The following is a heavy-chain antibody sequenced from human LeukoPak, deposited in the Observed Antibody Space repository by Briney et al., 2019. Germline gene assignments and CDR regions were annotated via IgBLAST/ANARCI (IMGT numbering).Heavy chain of an antibody. CDR1: GGSINSYF. V-gene: IGHV4-4*07. CDR2: ISISGST. D-gene: IGHD1-26*01. J-gene: IGHJ3*02. CDR3: ARPAYRGSYYDAFDI. Sequence: TSETLSLTCTVSGGSINSYFWSWIRQPAGKGLEWIGRISISGSTNYNPSLKSRVTMSVDTPKNQFSLKLTSVTAADTAVYYCARPAYRGSYYDAFDIWGQGTMVTVSS.